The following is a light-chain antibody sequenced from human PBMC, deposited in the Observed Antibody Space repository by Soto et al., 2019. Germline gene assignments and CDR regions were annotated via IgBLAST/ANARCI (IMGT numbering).Light chain of an antibody. V-gene: IGLV2-14*01. CDR1: SSDVGGYNY. J-gene: IGLJ1*01. CDR3: SSYKSSSTRDYV. CDR2: EVS. Sequence: QSALTQPASVSGSPGQSITISCTGTSSDVGGYNYVYWYQQHPGKAPKLMIYEVSNRPSGVSNRFSGSKSGNTASLTISGLQAEDDADYYCSSYKSSSTRDYVFGTGTKLTVL.